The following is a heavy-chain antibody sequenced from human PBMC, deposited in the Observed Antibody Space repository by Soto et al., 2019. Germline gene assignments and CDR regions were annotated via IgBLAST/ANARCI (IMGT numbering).Heavy chain of an antibody. CDR2: ISSSSDKT. J-gene: IGHJ4*02. D-gene: IGHD2-21*02. CDR3: ARLPKGSLVTA. V-gene: IGHV3-48*02. Sequence: SLRLSCVGSGFSFSDHSMNWVRQAPGKGLQWVSYISSSSDKTYYADSVKGRFTVSRDNAKNALFLQMNSLRDDDTATYFCARLPKGSLVTAWGQGTRVTVSS. CDR1: GFSFSDHS.